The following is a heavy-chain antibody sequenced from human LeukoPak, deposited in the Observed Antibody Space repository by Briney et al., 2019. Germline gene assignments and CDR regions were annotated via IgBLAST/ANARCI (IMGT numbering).Heavy chain of an antibody. J-gene: IGHJ4*02. CDR1: GDSVSRNSAA. CDR3: TREVESAFDY. D-gene: IGHD1-1*01. V-gene: IGHV6-1*01. CDR2: TYYRSKWYN. Sequence: SQTLSLTCAISGDSVSRNSAAWNWVRQSPSRGLEWLARTYYRSKWYNDYAVSLKSRVTINPDTSKNHFSLHLNPVTPEDTAVYYCTREVESAFDYWGQGTLVTVSS.